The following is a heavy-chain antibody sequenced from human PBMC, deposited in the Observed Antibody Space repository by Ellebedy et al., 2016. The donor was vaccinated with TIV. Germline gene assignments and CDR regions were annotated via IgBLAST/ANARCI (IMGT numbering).Heavy chain of an antibody. CDR2: IYYSGST. V-gene: IGHV4-39*01. Sequence: SETLSLTXTVSGGSISSSSYYWGWIRQPPGKGLEWIGSIYYSGSTYYNPSPKSRVTISVDTSKNQFSLKLSSVTAADTAVYYCARHYAHEGVVVPPDYWGQGTLVTVSS. CDR1: GGSISSSSYY. CDR3: ARHYAHEGVVVPPDY. D-gene: IGHD2-2*01. J-gene: IGHJ4*02.